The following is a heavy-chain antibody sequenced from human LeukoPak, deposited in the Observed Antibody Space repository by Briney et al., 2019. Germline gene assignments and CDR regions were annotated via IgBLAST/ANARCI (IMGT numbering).Heavy chain of an antibody. V-gene: IGHV3-23*01. D-gene: IGHD5-12*01. CDR2: ISSSGDTT. J-gene: IGHJ4*02. CDR1: GFTFSRYA. Sequence: GGSLRLSCAVSGFTFSRYAMNWVRQAPGKGPEWVSVISSSGDTTYYAESVKGRSTISRDNSKNTLYLQMNSLRAEDTAVYYCAKDQDIVLGLFDYWGQGTLVTVSS. CDR3: AKDQDIVLGLFDY.